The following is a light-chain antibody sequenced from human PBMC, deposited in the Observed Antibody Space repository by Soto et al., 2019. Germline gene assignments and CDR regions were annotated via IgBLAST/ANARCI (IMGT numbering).Light chain of an antibody. J-gene: IGLJ1*01. Sequence: QLVLTQSPSASASLGASVKLTCTLSSGHSSYAIAWHQQQPEKGPRYLMKLNSDGSHSKGDGIPERFSGSSSGAERYLTISSLQSEDEADYYCQTWGTGIHYVFGTGTKVTVL. CDR3: QTWGTGIHYV. CDR2: LNSDGSH. V-gene: IGLV4-69*01. CDR1: SGHSSYA.